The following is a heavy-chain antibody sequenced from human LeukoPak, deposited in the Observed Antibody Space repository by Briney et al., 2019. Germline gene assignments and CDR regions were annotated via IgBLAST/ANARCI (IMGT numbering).Heavy chain of an antibody. CDR1: GFTFSSYA. D-gene: IGHD3-22*01. CDR2: VSGGGTTT. V-gene: IGHV3-23*01. CDR3: AKGDDSSGRNWFDS. Sequence: GGSLRLSCAASGFTFSSYARSWVRQAPGKGLEGVSAVSGGGTTTHNADSVEGRFSSSRDNSKNTLFLHINSLRVDDTAVYCCAKGDDSSGRNWFDSWGQGTLVTVSS. J-gene: IGHJ5*01.